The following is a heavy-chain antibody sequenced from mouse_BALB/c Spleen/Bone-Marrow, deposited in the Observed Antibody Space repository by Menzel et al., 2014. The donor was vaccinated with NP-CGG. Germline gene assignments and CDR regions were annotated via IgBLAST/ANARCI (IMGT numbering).Heavy chain of an antibody. V-gene: IGHV4-1*02. Sequence: EVQGVESGGGLVQPGGSLKLSCAASGFDFSRYWMSWVRQAPGKGLEWIGEINPDSSTINYTPSLKDKFVISRDNAENTLYLQMSKVRSEYTALYYCARLVYYSSSDYWGQGTTLTVSS. D-gene: IGHD1-1*01. CDR3: ARLVYYSSSDY. CDR1: GFDFSRYW. CDR2: INPDSSTI. J-gene: IGHJ2*01.